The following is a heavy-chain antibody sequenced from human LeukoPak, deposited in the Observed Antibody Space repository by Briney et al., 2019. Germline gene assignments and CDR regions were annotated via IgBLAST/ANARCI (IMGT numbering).Heavy chain of an antibody. D-gene: IGHD3-10*01. J-gene: IGHJ6*02. CDR1: GFNFGAYG. CDR3: AKDSSSGSSYYFHGMDV. CDR2: TSYDGGNT. Sequence: GGSLRLSCAASGFNFGAYGMHWVRQAPGKGLEWLAATSYDGGNTYYADSVRGRFTISRDNSKNTLYLQMNSLRAEDTALYYCAKDSSSGSSYYFHGMDVWGQGTTVTVPS. V-gene: IGHV3-30*18.